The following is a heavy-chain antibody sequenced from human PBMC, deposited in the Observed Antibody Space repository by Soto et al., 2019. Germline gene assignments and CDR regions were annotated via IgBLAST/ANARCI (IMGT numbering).Heavy chain of an antibody. CDR1: GYTFTSYG. V-gene: IGHV1-18*01. CDR3: ASGGYSSSGFYYFYGMDV. D-gene: IGHD6-6*01. J-gene: IGHJ6*02. CDR2: LSAYNGNT. Sequence: QVQLVQSGAEVKKPGASVKVSCKASGYTFTSYGISWVRQAPGQGLEWMGWLSAYNGNTNYAQKLQGRVTMTPDTSTSTAYMELRSLRADDTAVYYCASGGYSSSGFYYFYGMDVWGQGTTVTVSS.